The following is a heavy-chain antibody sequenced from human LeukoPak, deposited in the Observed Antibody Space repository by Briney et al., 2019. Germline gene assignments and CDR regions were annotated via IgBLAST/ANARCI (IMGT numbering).Heavy chain of an antibody. CDR1: GGSFSGYF. CDR3: AREYQLTAFDI. V-gene: IGHV4-34*01. Sequence: PSETLSLTCAVYGGSFSGYFWSWIRQPPGKGLEWIGEINHIESTNYNPSLKSRVTISVDTSKNQFSLKLSSVTAADTAVYYCAREYQLTAFDIWGQGTMVTVSS. CDR2: INHIEST. J-gene: IGHJ3*02. D-gene: IGHD2-2*01.